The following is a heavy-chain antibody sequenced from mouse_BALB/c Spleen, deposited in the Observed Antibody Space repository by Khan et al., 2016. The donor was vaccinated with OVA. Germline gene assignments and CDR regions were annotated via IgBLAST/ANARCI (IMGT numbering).Heavy chain of an antibody. CDR2: IWAGGST. CDR1: GFSLSNYG. J-gene: IGHJ3*01. V-gene: IGHV2-9*02. CDR3: ASAFYNGAWFAY. Sequence: QVQLKQSGPGLVAPSQTLSITCTVSGFSLSNYGVHWVRQPPGKGLEWLGVIWAGGSTNHNSALMSRLSISKDDSKGQVFLKMNSLQTDDTAMYYCASAFYNGAWFAYWGQGTLVTVSA. D-gene: IGHD1-3*01.